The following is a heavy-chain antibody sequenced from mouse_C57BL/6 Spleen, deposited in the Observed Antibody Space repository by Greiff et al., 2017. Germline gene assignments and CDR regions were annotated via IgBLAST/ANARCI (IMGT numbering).Heavy chain of an antibody. D-gene: IGHD1-1*01. J-gene: IGHJ1*03. Sequence: VQLKQSGPELVKPGASVKIPCKASGYTFTDYNMDWVKQSHGKSLEWIGDINPNNGGTIYNQKFKGKATLTVDKSSSTAYMELRSLTSEDTAVYYCARKGYYGSSYWYFDVRSTGTTVTVSS. CDR3: ARKGYYGSSYWYFDV. V-gene: IGHV1-18*01. CDR2: INPNNGGT. CDR1: GYTFTDYN.